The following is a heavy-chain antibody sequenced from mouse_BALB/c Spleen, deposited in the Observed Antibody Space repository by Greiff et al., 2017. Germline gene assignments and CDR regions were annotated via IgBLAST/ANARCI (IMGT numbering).Heavy chain of an antibody. J-gene: IGHJ3*01. D-gene: IGHD1-1*01. CDR2: INPSSGYT. CDR3: ARRWDLVYGSSYEAWFAY. CDR1: GYTFTSYT. V-gene: IGHV1-4*01. Sequence: QVQLKESGAELARPGASVKMSCKASGYTFTSYTMHWVKQRPGQGLEWIGYINPSSGYTNYNQKFKDKATLTADKSSSTAYMQLSSLTSEDSAVYYCARRWDLVYGSSYEAWFAYWGQGTLVTVSA.